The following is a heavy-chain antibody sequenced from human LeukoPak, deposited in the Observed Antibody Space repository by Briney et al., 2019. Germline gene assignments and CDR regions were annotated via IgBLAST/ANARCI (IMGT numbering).Heavy chain of an antibody. Sequence: PGGSLRLSCAASGFTFSNYAMSWVRQAPGKGLEWVSAISGSGGSAYYADSVKGRFTISRDNSKNTLYLQMNSLRAEDTAVYYCAKDPNAVTMVRGVIITLAPPGLWFDPWGQGTLVTVSS. CDR1: GFTFSNYA. V-gene: IGHV3-23*01. J-gene: IGHJ5*02. D-gene: IGHD3-10*01. CDR3: AKDPNAVTMVRGVIITLAPPGLWFDP. CDR2: ISGSGGSA.